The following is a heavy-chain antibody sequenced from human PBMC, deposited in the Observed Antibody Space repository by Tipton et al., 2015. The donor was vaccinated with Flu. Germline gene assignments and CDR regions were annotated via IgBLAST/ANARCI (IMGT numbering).Heavy chain of an antibody. CDR2: ILYSGST. J-gene: IGHJ4*02. CDR3: ARQGNDYGDY. V-gene: IGHV4-31*03. CDR1: GGSISSGGAF. Sequence: TLSLTCTVSGGSISSGGAFWSWIRQYPGKGLEWIGCILYSGSTYYNPSLRSRVTISVETTQNQFSLRLNSVTAADTAVYYCARQGNDYGDYWGQGALVTVSS.